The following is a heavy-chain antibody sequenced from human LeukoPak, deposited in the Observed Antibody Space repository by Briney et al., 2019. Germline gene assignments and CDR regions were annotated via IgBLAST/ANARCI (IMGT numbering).Heavy chain of an antibody. CDR1: GDSISSSSYY. Sequence: SETLSLTCTVSGDSISSSSYYWGWIRQPPGEGLEWIGTIYYSGSTYYNSSLKSRVTMSVDTSKNQFSLNLSSVTAADTAVYYCARHSNGGCTSTRCHIDYWGQGTLVTVSS. D-gene: IGHD2-2*01. CDR3: ARHSNGGCTSTRCHIDY. J-gene: IGHJ4*02. V-gene: IGHV4-39*01. CDR2: IYYSGST.